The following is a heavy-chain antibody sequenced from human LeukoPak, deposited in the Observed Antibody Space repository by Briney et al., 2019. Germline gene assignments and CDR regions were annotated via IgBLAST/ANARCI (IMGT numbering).Heavy chain of an antibody. D-gene: IGHD3-10*01. CDR3: ARGLLVWSLWFGELDY. Sequence: GGSLRLSCAASGFTFSSYSMNWVRQAPGKGLEGVSSISSGSSYVYYADSGKGRFTISRDNAKNSLYLQMNSLRAEDTAVYYCARGLLVWSLWFGELDYWGQGTLVTVSS. V-gene: IGHV3-21*01. CDR1: GFTFSSYS. J-gene: IGHJ4*02. CDR2: ISSGSSYV.